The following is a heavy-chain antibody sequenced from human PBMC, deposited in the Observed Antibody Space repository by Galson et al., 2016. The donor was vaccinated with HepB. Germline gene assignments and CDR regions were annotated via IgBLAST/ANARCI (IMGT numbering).Heavy chain of an antibody. V-gene: IGHV6-1*01. CDR2: TYYRSKWYN. Sequence: CAISGDSVSSNNAAWNWIRQSPSRGLEWLGRTYYRSKWYNDYAVSVKSRITVNPDTSKNQFSLHLNSVTPEDTAVYYCARAWGRGRYYCSSGNLNLVGGLDVWGQGTTVSVSS. J-gene: IGHJ6*02. CDR3: ARAWGRGRYYCSSGNLNLVGGLDV. D-gene: IGHD3-10*01. CDR1: GDSVSSNNAA.